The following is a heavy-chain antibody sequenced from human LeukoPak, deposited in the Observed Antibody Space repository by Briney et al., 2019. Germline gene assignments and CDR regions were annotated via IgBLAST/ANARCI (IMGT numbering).Heavy chain of an antibody. CDR1: GGTFSSYA. V-gene: IGHV1-69*13. CDR3: ARELLEWELVY. J-gene: IGHJ4*02. Sequence: ASVKVSCKASGGTFSSYANSWVRQAPGQGLEWMGGIIPIFGTANYAQKFQGRVTITADESTSTAYMELSSLRSEDTAVYYCARELLEWELVYWGQGTLVTVSS. D-gene: IGHD1-26*01. CDR2: IIPIFGTA.